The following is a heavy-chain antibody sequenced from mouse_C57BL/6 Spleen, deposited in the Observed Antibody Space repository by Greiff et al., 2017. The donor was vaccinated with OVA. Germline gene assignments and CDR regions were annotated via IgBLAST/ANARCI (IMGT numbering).Heavy chain of an antibody. CDR3: AKGDYDDWYFDG. D-gene: IGHD2-4*01. CDR2: LWRGGST. J-gene: IGHJ1*03. Sequence: QVQLKESGPGLVQPSQSLSITCPVSGFSLTSYGVHWVRPSPGKGLEWLGVLWRGGSTDYNAAFMSRLSITKDNSKSQVFFKMNSLQAEDTAIDDWAKGDYDDWYFDGWGTGTTVTVAS. CDR1: GFSLTSYG. V-gene: IGHV2-5*01.